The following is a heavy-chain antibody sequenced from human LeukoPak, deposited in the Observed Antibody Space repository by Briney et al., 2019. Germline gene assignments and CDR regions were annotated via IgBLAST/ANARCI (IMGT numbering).Heavy chain of an antibody. J-gene: IGHJ4*02. CDR1: GYTLTDYN. CDR2: INPNTGGT. D-gene: IGHD5-18*01. V-gene: IGHV1-2*02. Sequence: ASVEVSCKASGYTLTDYNMHWVRQAPGQGLEWMGWINPNTGGTIYAQKFQGRVTLTRDTSISTVYLELSGLRSDDTAVYYCRAGYSYGNFNCWGQGTLVTVSS. CDR3: RAGYSYGNFNC.